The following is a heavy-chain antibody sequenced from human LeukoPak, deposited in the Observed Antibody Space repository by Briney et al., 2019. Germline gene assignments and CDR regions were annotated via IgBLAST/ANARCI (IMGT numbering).Heavy chain of an antibody. CDR2: ISSSGSTR. V-gene: IGHV3-48*03. CDR1: GFTFSGSA. D-gene: IGHD5-18*01. CDR3: ARPPRGLWSYYSDY. J-gene: IGHJ4*02. Sequence: PGGSLRLSCAASGFTFSGSAIHWVRQAPGKGLEWVSYISSSGSTRYYADSVKGRFTISRDNAKNSLYLQMNSLRAEDTAVYYCARPPRGLWSYYSDYWGQGTLVTVSS.